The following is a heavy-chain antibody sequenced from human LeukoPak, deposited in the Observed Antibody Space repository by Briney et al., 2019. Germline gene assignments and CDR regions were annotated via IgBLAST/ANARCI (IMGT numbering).Heavy chain of an antibody. CDR2: ISDSGSIT. J-gene: IGHJ4*02. D-gene: IGHD6-19*01. V-gene: IGHV3-23*01. CDR3: AKDARRTSGWYFFDY. Sequence: GGSLRLSCAAPGFAFSSYAMGWVRQAPGKGLEWVSVISDSGSITYYADSVKGRFTISRDNSKNTLFLQMNSLRAEDTAVYYCAKDARRTSGWYFFDYWGQGTLVTVSS. CDR1: GFAFSSYA.